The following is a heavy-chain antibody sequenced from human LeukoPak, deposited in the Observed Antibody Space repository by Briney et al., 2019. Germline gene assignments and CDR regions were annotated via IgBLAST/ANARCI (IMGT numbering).Heavy chain of an antibody. CDR2: ISSDGSNK. CDR1: GFTFSSYG. V-gene: IGHV3-33*01. CDR3: ARVISSSWSDVDY. J-gene: IGHJ4*02. D-gene: IGHD6-13*01. Sequence: GGSLRLSCAASGFTFSSYGMNWVRQAPGKGLEWVTIISSDGSNKYYADSVKGRFTVSRDNSKNTLYLQMNSLRAEDTAIYFCARVISSSWSDVDYWGQGTLVTVSS.